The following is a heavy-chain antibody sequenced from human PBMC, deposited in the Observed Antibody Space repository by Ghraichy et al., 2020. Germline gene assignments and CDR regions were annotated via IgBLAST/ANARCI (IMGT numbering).Heavy chain of an antibody. D-gene: IGHD6-13*01. Sequence: ASVKVSCKASGYTFTSYGISWVRQAPGQGLEWMGWISAYNGNTDCAQNLQGRVTMTTDTSTSTAYMELRSLTSDDTAVYYCARDQRTLYSSTWQTDFWGQGTLVTVSS. CDR1: GYTFTSYG. J-gene: IGHJ4*02. V-gene: IGHV1-18*01. CDR3: ARDQRTLYSSTWQTDF. CDR2: ISAYNGNT.